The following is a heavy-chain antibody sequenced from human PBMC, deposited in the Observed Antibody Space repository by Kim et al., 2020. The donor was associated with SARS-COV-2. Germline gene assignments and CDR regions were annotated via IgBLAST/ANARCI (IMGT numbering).Heavy chain of an antibody. CDR1: GDSVSSNSAA. CDR2: TYYRSKWYN. J-gene: IGHJ4*02. V-gene: IGHV6-1*01. CDR3: ARGSGSSGWYAFDY. Sequence: SQTLSLTCVISGDSVSSNSAAWNWIRQSPSRGLEWLGRTYYRSKWYNDYAVSVQSRITINPDTSKNQFSLQLNSVTPEDTAVYYCARGSGSSGWYAFDYWGQGTLVTVSS. D-gene: IGHD6-19*01.